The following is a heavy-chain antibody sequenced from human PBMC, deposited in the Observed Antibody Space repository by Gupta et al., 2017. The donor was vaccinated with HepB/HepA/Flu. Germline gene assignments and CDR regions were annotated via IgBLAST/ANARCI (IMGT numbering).Heavy chain of an antibody. D-gene: IGHD5-12*01. CDR1: GYDFSLYW. J-gene: IGHJ5*01. V-gene: IGHV5-51*01. CDR2: IYPGDSDT. Sequence: EVHLEQSGMPVKKPGDSLKVSCTTSGYDFSLYWLGWVRQKPGKGLEVMGVIYPGDSDTKYSPSFQGQVTISADKSTNTAYLQFSSLKASDTATYYCARRGYSACSESWFDSWGQGTLVTVSS. CDR3: ARRGYSACSESWFDS.